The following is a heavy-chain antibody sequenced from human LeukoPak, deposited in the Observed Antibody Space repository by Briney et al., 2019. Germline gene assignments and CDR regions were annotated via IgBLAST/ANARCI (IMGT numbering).Heavy chain of an antibody. D-gene: IGHD3-3*01. J-gene: IGHJ4*02. CDR2: IYYSGST. Sequence: SETLSLTCTVSGGSISSYYWGWIRQPPGKGLEWIVSIYYSGSTYYDPSLKSRVTISVDTSKNQFSLKLSSVTAADTAVYYCAREFLFSASDYWGQGTLVTVSS. CDR1: GGSISSYY. V-gene: IGHV4-39*07. CDR3: AREFLFSASDY.